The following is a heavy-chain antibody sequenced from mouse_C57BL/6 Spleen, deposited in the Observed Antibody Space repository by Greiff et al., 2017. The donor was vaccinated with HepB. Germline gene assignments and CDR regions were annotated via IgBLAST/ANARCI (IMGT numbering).Heavy chain of an antibody. Sequence: VHLVESGAELVKPGASVKISCKASGYAFSSYWMNWVKQRPGKGLEWIGQIYPGDGDTNYNGKFKGKATLTADKSSSTAYMQLSSLTSEDSAVYFCARSPILHYFDYWGQGTTLTVSS. CDR2: IYPGDGDT. D-gene: IGHD2-1*01. CDR1: GYAFSSYW. CDR3: ARSPILHYFDY. J-gene: IGHJ2*01. V-gene: IGHV1-80*01.